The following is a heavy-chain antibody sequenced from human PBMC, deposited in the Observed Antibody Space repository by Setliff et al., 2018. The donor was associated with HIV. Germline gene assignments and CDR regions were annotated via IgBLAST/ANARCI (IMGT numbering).Heavy chain of an antibody. CDR3: ATAGEMATIGYYYYYMGV. CDR2: IIPMFGTT. CDR1: GYTFNNYY. Sequence: ASVKVSCKASGYTFNNYYMHWVRQAPGRGLEWMGGIIPMFGTTNFAQKFQDRVTITADESTSTVYMELSSLRSEDTAVYYCATAGEMATIGYYYYYMGVWGEGTTVTVSS. V-gene: IGHV1-69*13. J-gene: IGHJ6*03. D-gene: IGHD3-10*01.